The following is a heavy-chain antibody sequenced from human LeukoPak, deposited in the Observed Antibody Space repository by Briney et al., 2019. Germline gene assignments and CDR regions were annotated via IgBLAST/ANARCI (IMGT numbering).Heavy chain of an antibody. J-gene: IGHJ4*02. Sequence: ASVKVSCKASGYSFTTYYMHWVRQAPGQGLEWMGIINPSGGSTSYAQTFQGRVTMTRDTSTSTVYMELSNLRSEDTAVYYCAGGYCYDTSGYYYWGQGTLVTVSS. V-gene: IGHV1-46*01. D-gene: IGHD3-22*01. CDR3: AGGYCYDTSGYYY. CDR2: INPSGGST. CDR1: GYSFTTYY.